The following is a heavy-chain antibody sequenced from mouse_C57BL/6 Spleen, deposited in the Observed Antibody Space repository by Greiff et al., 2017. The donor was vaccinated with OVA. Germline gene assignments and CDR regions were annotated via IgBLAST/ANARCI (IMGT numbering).Heavy chain of an antibody. Sequence: VHVKQSGAELVRPGASVKLSCTASGFNIKDDYMHWVKQRPEQGLEWIGWIDPENGDTEYASKFQGKATITADTSSNTAYLQLSSLTSEDTAVYYCTPYGSSYDYAMDYWGQGTSVTVSS. V-gene: IGHV14-4*01. J-gene: IGHJ4*01. CDR2: IDPENGDT. CDR1: GFNIKDDY. CDR3: TPYGSSYDYAMDY. D-gene: IGHD1-1*01.